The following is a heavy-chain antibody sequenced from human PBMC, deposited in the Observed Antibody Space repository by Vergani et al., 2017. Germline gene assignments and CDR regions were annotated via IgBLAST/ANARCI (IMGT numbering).Heavy chain of an antibody. V-gene: IGHV3-23*01. J-gene: IGHJ4*02. CDR1: GFTFSTYA. CDR3: AKDNVPGYYDSSGYCDY. CDR2: ITPGGTA. Sequence: EVQLLESGGGVVPAGGSLRLSCAAPGFTFSTYAMSWVRQAPGKGLEWVSAITPGGTASYADSVKGRFTVSRDNSKNTLYLQMNSLRAEDTALYYCAKDNVPGYYDSSGYCDYWGQGTLVTVSS. D-gene: IGHD3-22*01.